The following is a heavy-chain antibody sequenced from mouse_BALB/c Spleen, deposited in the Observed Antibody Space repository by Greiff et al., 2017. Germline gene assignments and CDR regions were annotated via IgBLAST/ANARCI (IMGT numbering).Heavy chain of an antibody. CDR3: ARGGYYYGSTNYYAMDY. Sequence: VQLQQPGAELVKPGASVKLSCKASGYTFTSYWMHWVKQRPGQGLEWIGEINPSNGRTNYNEKFKSKATLTVDKSSSTAYMQLSSLTSEDSAVYYCARGGYYYGSTNYYAMDYWGQGTSVTVSS. J-gene: IGHJ4*01. CDR2: INPSNGRT. CDR1: GYTFTSYW. D-gene: IGHD1-1*01. V-gene: IGHV1S81*02.